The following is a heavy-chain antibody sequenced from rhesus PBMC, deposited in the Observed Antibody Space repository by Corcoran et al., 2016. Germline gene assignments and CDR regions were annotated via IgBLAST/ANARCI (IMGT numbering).Heavy chain of an antibody. D-gene: IGHD6-13*01. J-gene: IGHJ1*01. CDR1: GGSISSNY. CDR2: IPGRGYP. CDR3: AREEDSRWSGYFEF. Sequence: QVQLQQWGEGLVKPSETLSLTCAVYGGSISSNYWSWIRQPPGKGLVWIGRIPGRGYPDYNPSLKRRVTISTDTAKNQVSLTLSSVTAADTAVYYCAREEDSRWSGYFEFWGQGALVTVSS. V-gene: IGHV4-160*01.